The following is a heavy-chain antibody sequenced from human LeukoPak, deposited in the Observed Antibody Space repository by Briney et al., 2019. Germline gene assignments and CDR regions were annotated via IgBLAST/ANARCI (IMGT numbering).Heavy chain of an antibody. CDR1: GFSFNNYA. J-gene: IGHJ4*02. CDR2: IIGSSGST. D-gene: IGHD5-12*01. V-gene: IGHV3-23*01. CDR3: AKGAYDYIEIAYFDY. Sequence: GGSLRLSCVASGFSFNNYAMNWVRQAPGKGLEWVSLIIGSSGSTFYADSVKGRFTISRDKSKNTLYLQMNSLGAEDTAVYYCAKGAYDYIEIAYFDYWGQGSLVTVSS.